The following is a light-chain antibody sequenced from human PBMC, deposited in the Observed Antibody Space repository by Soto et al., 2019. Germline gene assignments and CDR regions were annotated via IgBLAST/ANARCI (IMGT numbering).Light chain of an antibody. CDR3: QQYGSSGT. CDR2: GAS. CDR1: QSVSSNY. J-gene: IGKJ1*01. V-gene: IGKV3-20*01. Sequence: EIVLTQSPGTLSLSPGERATLSCRASQSVSSNYLAWYQQNPGQAPRLLIYGASNRATGIPDRFSGGGSGTDFTLTISRLEPEDFAVYYCQQYGSSGTFGQGTKVDIK.